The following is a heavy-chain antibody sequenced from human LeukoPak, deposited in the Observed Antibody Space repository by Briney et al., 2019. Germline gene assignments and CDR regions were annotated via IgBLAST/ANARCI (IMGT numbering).Heavy chain of an antibody. Sequence: AGGSLRLSCAASGFAFSGYAMSWVRQAPGKGLEWVSFISSTGSSTYYADSVKGRFTISSDNSKNTLYLQMNSLRAEDTAVYYCAKDHRYCSGGTCHSGFDYWGQGTLVTVPS. CDR1: GFAFSGYA. D-gene: IGHD2-15*01. J-gene: IGHJ4*02. CDR2: ISSTGSST. V-gene: IGHV3-23*01. CDR3: AKDHRYCSGGTCHSGFDY.